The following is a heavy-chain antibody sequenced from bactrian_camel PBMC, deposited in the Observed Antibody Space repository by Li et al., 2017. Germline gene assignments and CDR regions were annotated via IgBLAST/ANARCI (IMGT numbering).Heavy chain of an antibody. CDR2: IYHGGGTT. Sequence: QLVESGGGSVQAGGSLRLSCAASGYNKRNYCVTWFRQTSGKEREGVAAIYHGGGTTAYADSVKGRFTISQDNAKKTVHLQMNSLKPEDTAMYYCAADVVPSQEHAWVLGENGFWGQGTQVTVS. CDR3: AADVVPSQEHAWVLGENGF. CDR1: GYNKRNYC. V-gene: IGHV3S25*01. D-gene: IGHD3*01. J-gene: IGHJ6*01.